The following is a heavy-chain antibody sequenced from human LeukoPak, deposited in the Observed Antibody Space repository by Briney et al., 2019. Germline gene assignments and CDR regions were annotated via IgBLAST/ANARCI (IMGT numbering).Heavy chain of an antibody. CDR1: GGSISRNNYY. CDR2: IHYSGTS. CDR3: ARAGRPYYYYSMDV. J-gene: IGHJ6*04. D-gene: IGHD1-26*01. Sequence: PSETLSLTCSVSGGSISRNNYYWGWIRQPPGKGLEWLATIHYSGTSYHNPSLKNRITISVDTSKNQFSLNLNSVTAADTAVYFCARAGRPYYYYSMDVWGKGTTVTVSS. V-gene: IGHV4-39*07.